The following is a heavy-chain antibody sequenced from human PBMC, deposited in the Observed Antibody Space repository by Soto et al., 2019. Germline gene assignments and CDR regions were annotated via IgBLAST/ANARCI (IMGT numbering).Heavy chain of an antibody. CDR1: GGSISSSSYY. J-gene: IGHJ4*02. V-gene: IGHV4-39*01. D-gene: IGHD2-15*01. CDR3: ARGYCSGGSCYRY. Sequence: SETLSLTCTVSGGSISSSSYYWGWIRQPPGKGLEWIGSIYYSGSTYYNPSLKSRVTISVDTSKNQFSLKLSSVTAADTTVYYCARGYCSGGSCYRYWGQGSQVTVSS. CDR2: IYYSGST.